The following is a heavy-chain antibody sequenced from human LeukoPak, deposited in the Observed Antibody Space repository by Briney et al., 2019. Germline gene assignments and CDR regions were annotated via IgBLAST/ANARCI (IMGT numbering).Heavy chain of an antibody. V-gene: IGHV1-69*05. CDR3: ARRYCSSTSCYFDY. J-gene: IGHJ4*02. CDR2: IIPIFGTA. CDR1: GGTLSSYA. D-gene: IGHD2-2*01. Sequence: ASVKVSCKTSGGTLSSYAISWVRQAPGQGLEWMGGIIPIFGTANYAQKFQGRVTITTDESTSTAYMELSSLRSEDTAVYYCARRYCSSTSCYFDYWGQGTLVTVSS.